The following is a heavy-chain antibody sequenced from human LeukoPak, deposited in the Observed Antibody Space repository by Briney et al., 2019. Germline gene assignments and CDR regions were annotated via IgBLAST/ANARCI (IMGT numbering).Heavy chain of an antibody. CDR2: ISERGGST. CDR1: GITLSNYG. J-gene: IGHJ4*02. Sequence: GGSLRLSCVVSGITLSNYGMSWVRQAPGKGLEWVSGISERGGSTNYADSVKGRFIISRDTSKNTVYLQMNSLGVEDTAVYFCAKRGIVIRAVIIIGFHKEAYYDYWGQGILVTVSS. V-gene: IGHV3-23*01. D-gene: IGHD3-10*01. CDR3: AKRGIVIRAVIIIGFHKEAYYDY.